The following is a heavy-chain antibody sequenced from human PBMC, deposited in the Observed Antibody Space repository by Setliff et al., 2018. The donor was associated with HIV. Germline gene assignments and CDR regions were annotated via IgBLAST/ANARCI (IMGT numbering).Heavy chain of an antibody. D-gene: IGHD2-2*01. CDR2: IYPVDSET. V-gene: IGHV5-51*01. J-gene: IGHJ4*02. CDR1: GYNFVDYS. Sequence: HGESLTLSCQGSGYNFVDYSIAWVRQVPGKGLEWMGIIYPVDSETRYSPSFQGQVTISADKSINTAYLQWTTLKAPDSAMYYCARPRGNDYAGSGFDNWGQGTLVTVSS. CDR3: ARPRGNDYAGSGFDN.